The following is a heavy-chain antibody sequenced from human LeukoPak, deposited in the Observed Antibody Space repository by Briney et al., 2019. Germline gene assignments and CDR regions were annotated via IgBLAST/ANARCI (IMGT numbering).Heavy chain of an antibody. J-gene: IGHJ4*02. CDR1: GGSTSSSSYY. Sequence: SETLSLTCTVSGGSTSSSSYYWGWIRQPPGKGLAWIGRIYYSGSTYYNPSLKSRVTISVDTSKNQFSLKLSSVTAADTAVYYCARQGDYYDSSGYEYWGQGTLVTVSS. V-gene: IGHV4-39*01. CDR2: IYYSGST. CDR3: ARQGDYYDSSGYEY. D-gene: IGHD3-22*01.